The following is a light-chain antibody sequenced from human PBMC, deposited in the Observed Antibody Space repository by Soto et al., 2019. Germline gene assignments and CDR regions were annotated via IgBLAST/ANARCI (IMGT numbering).Light chain of an antibody. CDR2: GAS. CDR1: QSVSSSY. V-gene: IGKV3-20*01. CDR3: QQDGSSRLWT. J-gene: IGKJ1*01. Sequence: EIVLTQSPGTLSLSPGERATLSCRARQSVSSSYLAWYQQKPGQAPRLLIYGASSRATGIPDRFSGSGSGTDFTLTNSRLEPEDCAVYYGQQDGSSRLWTFGQGTKGEIK.